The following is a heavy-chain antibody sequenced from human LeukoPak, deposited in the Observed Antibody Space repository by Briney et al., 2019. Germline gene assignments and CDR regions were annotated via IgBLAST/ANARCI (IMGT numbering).Heavy chain of an antibody. CDR2: ISGSGGST. Sequence: PGGSLRLSCAASGFTFSSYAMSWVRQAPGKRLEWVSAISGSGGSTYYADSVKGRFTISRDNSKNTLYLQMNSLRAEDTAVYYCAKGGYSYGHRYYFDYWGQGTLVTVSS. V-gene: IGHV3-23*01. D-gene: IGHD5-18*01. J-gene: IGHJ4*02. CDR1: GFTFSSYA. CDR3: AKGGYSYGHRYYFDY.